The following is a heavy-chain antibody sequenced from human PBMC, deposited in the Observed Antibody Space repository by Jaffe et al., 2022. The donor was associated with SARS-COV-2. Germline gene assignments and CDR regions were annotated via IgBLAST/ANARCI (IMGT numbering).Heavy chain of an antibody. V-gene: IGHV3-30*18. CDR3: AKDFYYYDSSGYYDA. Sequence: QVQLVESGGGVVQPGRSLRLSCAASGFTFSSYGMHWVRQAPGKGLEWVAVISYDGSNKYYADSVKGRFTISRDNSKNTLYLQMNSLRAEDTAVYYCAKDFYYYDSSGYYDAWGQGTLVTVSS. CDR1: GFTFSSYG. D-gene: IGHD3-22*01. CDR2: ISYDGSNK. J-gene: IGHJ5*02.